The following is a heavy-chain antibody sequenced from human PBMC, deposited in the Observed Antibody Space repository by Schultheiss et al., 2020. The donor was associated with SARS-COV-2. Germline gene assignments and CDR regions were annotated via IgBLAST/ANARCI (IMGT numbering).Heavy chain of an antibody. CDR1: GFTFSSYA. CDR2: ISGTGGST. J-gene: IGHJ6*02. Sequence: GESLKISCAASGFTFSSYAMSWVRQAPGKGLEWVSGISGTGGSTYYADSVKGRFTISRDNSKNTLYLQMNSLRVEDTAVYYCARATNPRYGLGVWGQGTTVTVSS. D-gene: IGHD2-8*01. CDR3: ARATNPRYGLGV. V-gene: IGHV3-23*01.